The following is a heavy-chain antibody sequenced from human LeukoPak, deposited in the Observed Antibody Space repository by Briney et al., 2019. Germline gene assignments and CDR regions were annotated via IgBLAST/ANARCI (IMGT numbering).Heavy chain of an antibody. V-gene: IGHV5-51*01. J-gene: IGHJ3*02. CDR3: ARIYDSSGYAEDAFDT. CDR1: GYSFTSYW. CDR2: IYPGDSDT. D-gene: IGHD3-22*01. Sequence: GESLKISCQGSGYSFTSYWIGWVRQMPGKGLEWMGIIYPGDSDTRYSPSFQGQVTISADKSISTAYLQWSSLKASDTAMYYCARIYDSSGYAEDAFDTWGQGTMVTVSS.